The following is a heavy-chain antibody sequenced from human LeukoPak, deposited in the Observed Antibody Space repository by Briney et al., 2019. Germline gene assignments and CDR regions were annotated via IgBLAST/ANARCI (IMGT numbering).Heavy chain of an antibody. Sequence: SETLSLTCTVSGGSITSNTNYWGWIRQPPGKGLEWIGNIYYSGSTYYNPSLKSRVTISVDTSKNQFSLKLSSVTAADTAVYYCARALGAFDIWGQGTMVTVSS. J-gene: IGHJ3*02. CDR1: GGSITSNTNY. V-gene: IGHV4-39*01. CDR2: IYYSGST. CDR3: ARALGAFDI.